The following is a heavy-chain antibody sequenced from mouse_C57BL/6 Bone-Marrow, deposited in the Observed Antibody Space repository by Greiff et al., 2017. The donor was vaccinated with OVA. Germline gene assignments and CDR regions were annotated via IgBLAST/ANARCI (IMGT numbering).Heavy chain of an antibody. CDR1: GFTFKNDY. Sequence: VQLQQSGAELVRPGASVKLSCTASGFTFKNDYMHWVKERPEQGLEWIGWIDPGNGDTDYASKFQGKATITADTSSKTVYLHLSSLTSEDTAVYYYTTYRYWGQGTTLTVSS. J-gene: IGHJ2*01. CDR3: TTYRY. V-gene: IGHV14-4*01. CDR2: IDPGNGDT.